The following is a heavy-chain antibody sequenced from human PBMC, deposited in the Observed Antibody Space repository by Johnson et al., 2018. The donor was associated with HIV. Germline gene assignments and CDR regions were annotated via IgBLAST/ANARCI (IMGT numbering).Heavy chain of an antibody. Sequence: QVQLVESGGGVVQPGRSLGLSCAASGFSFSSYAMHWVRQAPGKGLEWVASLSYDGSNKYYADSVKGRFTISRDNSKNTLYLQMNSLRAEDTAVYYCARDQVVEMATIIGDDAFDIWGQGTMVTVSS. CDR3: ARDQVVEMATIIGDDAFDI. V-gene: IGHV3-30-3*01. J-gene: IGHJ3*02. CDR2: LSYDGSNK. D-gene: IGHD5-24*01. CDR1: GFSFSSYA.